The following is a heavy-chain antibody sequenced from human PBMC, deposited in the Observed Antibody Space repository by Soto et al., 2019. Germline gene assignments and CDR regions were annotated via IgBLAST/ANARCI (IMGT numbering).Heavy chain of an antibody. Sequence: GGSLRLSCAASGFTFSNYAMNWVRQAPGKGLEWVSAISGSGRNTDYADSVKGRFTISRDNSKNTLYLQMNSLRAEDTAVYHCAKGGLPAARSWFDPWGQGTLVTVSS. CDR3: AKGGLPAARSWFDP. J-gene: IGHJ5*02. CDR2: ISGSGRNT. CDR1: GFTFSNYA. D-gene: IGHD2-2*01. V-gene: IGHV3-23*01.